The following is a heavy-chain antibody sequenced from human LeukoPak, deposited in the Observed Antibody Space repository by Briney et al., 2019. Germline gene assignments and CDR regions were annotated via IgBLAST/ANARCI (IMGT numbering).Heavy chain of an antibody. J-gene: IGHJ4*02. Sequence: SETLSLTCTVSSGSISNGGYYWVWIRQPPGKGLEWIGSIYYSGTSYYNPSLTSRLTIPVDTSNNQFSLKLSSVTAADTAVYYCARAVMVAVAGGRFDRWGQGTLVTVSS. D-gene: IGHD6-19*01. CDR1: SGSISNGGYY. CDR3: ARAVMVAVAGGRFDR. CDR2: IYYSGTS. V-gene: IGHV4-39*07.